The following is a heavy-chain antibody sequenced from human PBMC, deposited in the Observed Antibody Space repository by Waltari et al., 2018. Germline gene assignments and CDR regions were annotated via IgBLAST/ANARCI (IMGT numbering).Heavy chain of an antibody. CDR1: GISFSNHG. CDR3: ASGVMVAAGDDCFDF. CDR2: IRFDGSKK. J-gene: IGHJ3*01. D-gene: IGHD2-15*01. Sequence: QMKLVVSGGGVAQRGGLWRVSCAASGISFSNHGTHWVRQAPGKGLEWVAFIRFDGSKKFHADSVKGRFTISRDNSKEIVYLQMNSLTTEDTAMYYCASGVMVAAGDDCFDFWGQGTMLTVSS. V-gene: IGHV3-30*02.